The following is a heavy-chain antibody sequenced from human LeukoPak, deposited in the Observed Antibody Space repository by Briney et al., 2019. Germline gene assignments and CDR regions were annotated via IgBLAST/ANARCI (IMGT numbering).Heavy chain of an antibody. J-gene: IGHJ3*02. Sequence: GGSLRLSCAASGFTFSSYAMSWVRQAPGKGVEWVSAISGSGGSTYDADSVKGRFTISRDNSKNTLYLQMNSLRAEDTAVYYCAKDGEVYSSGWYEGDAFDIWGQGTMVTVSS. CDR3: AKDGEVYSSGWYEGDAFDI. CDR1: GFTFSSYA. CDR2: ISGSGGST. D-gene: IGHD6-19*01. V-gene: IGHV3-23*01.